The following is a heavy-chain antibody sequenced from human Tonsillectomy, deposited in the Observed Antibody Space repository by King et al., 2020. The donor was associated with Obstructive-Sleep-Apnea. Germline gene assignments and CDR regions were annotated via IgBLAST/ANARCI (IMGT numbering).Heavy chain of an antibody. Sequence: DVQLVESGGGLVQPGGSLRLSCAASGFTFSSYDMHWVRQTTEKGLEWVSAIGTAGDTYYPGSVKGRFTISRENAKNSLYLPMNSLRAGDTAVYYCAREGGNGMDVWGQGTTVTVSS. CDR1: GFTFSSYD. V-gene: IGHV3-13*01. CDR3: AREGGNGMDV. CDR2: IGTAGDT. J-gene: IGHJ6*02.